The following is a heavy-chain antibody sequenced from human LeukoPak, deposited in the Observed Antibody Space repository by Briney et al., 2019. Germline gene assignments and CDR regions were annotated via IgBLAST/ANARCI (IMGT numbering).Heavy chain of an antibody. CDR1: GFTFSSFG. CDR3: AKDLSSAITSALVLDV. J-gene: IGHJ6*02. CDR2: IYSGGST. Sequence: PGRSLRLSCAASGFTFSSFGMHWVRQAPGKGLEWVSVIYSGGSTYYADSVKGRFTISRDNVKNVLYLQMTSLRPEDTALYYCAKDLSSAITSALVLDVWGQGTTVIVSS. D-gene: IGHD3-22*01. V-gene: IGHV3-NL1*01.